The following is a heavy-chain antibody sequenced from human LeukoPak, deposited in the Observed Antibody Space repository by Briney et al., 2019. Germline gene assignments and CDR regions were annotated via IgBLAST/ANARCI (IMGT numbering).Heavy chain of an antibody. CDR2: IHTSGST. D-gene: IGHD5-12*01. CDR1: GGSIRSYY. Sequence: PETLSLTCTVSGGSIRSYYWSWIRQPARKGLELIGRIHTSGSTNYNPSLKSRATMSVDTSKNQFSLNLSSVTAADTAVYYCARGWINLDYWGHGTLVTVSS. CDR3: ARGWINLDY. J-gene: IGHJ4*01. V-gene: IGHV4-4*07.